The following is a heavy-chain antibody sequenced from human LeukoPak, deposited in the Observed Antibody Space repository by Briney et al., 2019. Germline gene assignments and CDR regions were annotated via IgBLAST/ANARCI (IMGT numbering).Heavy chain of an antibody. V-gene: IGHV1-2*02. J-gene: IGHJ5*02. CDR2: INPNSGGT. Sequence: GASVKVSCKASGYTFTGYYMHWVRQAPGQGLEWMGWINPNSGGTKYAQKFQGRVTMTRDTSISTAYMELSRLRSDDTAVYYCARGIGSSWTNWFDPWGQGTLVTVSS. CDR3: ARGIGSSWTNWFDP. CDR1: GYTFTGYY. D-gene: IGHD6-13*01.